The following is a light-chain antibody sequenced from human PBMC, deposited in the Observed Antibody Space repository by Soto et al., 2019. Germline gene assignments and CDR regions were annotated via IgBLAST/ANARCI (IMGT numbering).Light chain of an antibody. CDR1: QSVSSN. CDR2: GAS. V-gene: IGKV3-15*01. Sequence: EIVMTQSPATLSVSAGGRATLSCRASQSVSSNLAWYQQKPGQAPRLLIYGASTRATGIPARFSGSGSGTEFTLTISSLQSEDFAVYYCQQYNNWPPWTFGQGTKVEIK. CDR3: QQYNNWPPWT. J-gene: IGKJ1*01.